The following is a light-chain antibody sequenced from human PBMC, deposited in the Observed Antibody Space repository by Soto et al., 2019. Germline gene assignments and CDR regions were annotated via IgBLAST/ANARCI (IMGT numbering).Light chain of an antibody. V-gene: IGLV2-14*01. CDR1: SSDVGGYNF. Sequence: QSALTQPASVSGSPGQSITISCTGTSSDVGGYNFVSWYQQYPGKAPKLMIYDVNNRPSGVSNRFTGSKSGKTASLTISGVQAEDEAEDYCSAYPTGSTPVVFGGGTQVTVL. J-gene: IGLJ2*01. CDR3: SAYPTGSTPVV. CDR2: DVN.